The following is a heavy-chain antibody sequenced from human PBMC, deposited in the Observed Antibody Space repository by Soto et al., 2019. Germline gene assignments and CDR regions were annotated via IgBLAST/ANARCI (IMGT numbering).Heavy chain of an antibody. CDR3: AREGGRHCSPSRCYNAFDI. CDR2: ISGSGSTI. Sequence: PGGSLRLSCASSGFPFSAFSMNWVRQAPGKGLEWVAYISGSGSTIYYADSVKGRFAISRDNAKTSLYLQMDSLRDEDTAVYYCAREGGRHCSPSRCYNAFDIWGQGTTVTVSS. D-gene: IGHD2-15*01. J-gene: IGHJ3*02. V-gene: IGHV3-48*02. CDR1: GFPFSAFS.